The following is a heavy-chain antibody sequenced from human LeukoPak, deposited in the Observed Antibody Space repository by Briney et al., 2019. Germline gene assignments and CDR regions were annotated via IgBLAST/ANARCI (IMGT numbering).Heavy chain of an antibody. Sequence: GGSLRLSCAASGFTFDDYTMHWVRQAPGKGLEWVSLISWDGGSTYYADSVKGRFTISRDNSKNSLYLQMNSLRTEDTALYYCAKDKTPYYGSGSYNDYWGQGTLVTVSS. CDR2: ISWDGGST. CDR1: GFTFDDYT. V-gene: IGHV3-43*01. J-gene: IGHJ4*02. D-gene: IGHD3-10*01. CDR3: AKDKTPYYGSGSYNDY.